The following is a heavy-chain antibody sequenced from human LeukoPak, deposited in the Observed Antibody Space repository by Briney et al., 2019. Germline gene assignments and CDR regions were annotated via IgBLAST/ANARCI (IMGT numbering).Heavy chain of an antibody. J-gene: IGHJ5*02. CDR2: ISHIGTT. CDR3: ARGVQGWFAP. CDR1: GDSISSGAYY. V-gene: IGHV4-31*03. Sequence: PSETLSLTCTVSGDSISSGAYYWTWVRQYPGTGLEWIGYISHIGTTYNNPSLKGRVSISVDTSRNQLSLRLTSVTAADTAVYYCARGVQGWFAPWGQGTLVTVSS. D-gene: IGHD3-10*01.